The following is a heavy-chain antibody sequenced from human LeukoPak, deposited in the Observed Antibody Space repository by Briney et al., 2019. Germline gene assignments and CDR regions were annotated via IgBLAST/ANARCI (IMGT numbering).Heavy chain of an antibody. CDR3: AKETRDYVSGEYFQH. J-gene: IGHJ1*01. CDR2: ISGSGGST. CDR1: GFTFSSYA. V-gene: IGHV3-23*01. Sequence: GGSLRLSCAASGFTFSSYAVSWVRQAPGKGLEWVSAISGSGGSTYYADSVKGRFTISRDNSKNTLYLQMNSLRAEDTAVYYCAKETRDYVSGEYFQHWGQGTLVTVSS. D-gene: IGHD4-17*01.